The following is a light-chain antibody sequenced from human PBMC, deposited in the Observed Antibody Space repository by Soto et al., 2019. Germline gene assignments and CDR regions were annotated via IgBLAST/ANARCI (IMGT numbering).Light chain of an antibody. CDR1: QGIRND. V-gene: IGKV1-17*01. CDR2: AAS. Sequence: DIHMTPSPSSLSASVVDRVTLPCRASQGIRNDLGWYQQTPGHAPKRLIYAASRLPSGVPSRFSGSGSGTEGTRTSSSRQPDDFATYYCQHYNSYSEAFGQGTKVDI. CDR3: QHYNSYSEA. J-gene: IGKJ1*01.